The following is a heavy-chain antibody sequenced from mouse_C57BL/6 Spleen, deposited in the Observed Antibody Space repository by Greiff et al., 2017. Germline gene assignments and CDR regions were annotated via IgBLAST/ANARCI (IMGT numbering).Heavy chain of an antibody. D-gene: IGHD1-1*01. CDR2: IYPGDGDT. Sequence: VQLQQSGPELVKPGASVKISCKASGYAFSSYWMNWVKQRPGKGLEWIGRIYPGDGDTNYNGKFKGKATLTADKSSSTAYMQLSRLTSEDSAVYFCAKDYGSSYGYFDVWGTGTTVTVSS. CDR1: GYAFSSYW. CDR3: AKDYGSSYGYFDV. V-gene: IGHV1-82*01. J-gene: IGHJ1*03.